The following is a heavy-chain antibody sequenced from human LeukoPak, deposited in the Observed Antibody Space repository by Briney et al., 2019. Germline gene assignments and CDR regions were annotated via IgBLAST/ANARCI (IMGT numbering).Heavy chain of an antibody. Sequence: GGSLRLSCAASGFSFSDYNIYWVRQAPGKGLEWVSGISWNSGSIGYADSVKGRFTISRDNAKNSLYLQMNSLRAEDTALYYCAKAYGDYLYYFDYWGQGTLVTVSS. D-gene: IGHD4-17*01. CDR3: AKAYGDYLYYFDY. CDR1: GFSFSDYN. J-gene: IGHJ4*02. V-gene: IGHV3-9*01. CDR2: ISWNSGSI.